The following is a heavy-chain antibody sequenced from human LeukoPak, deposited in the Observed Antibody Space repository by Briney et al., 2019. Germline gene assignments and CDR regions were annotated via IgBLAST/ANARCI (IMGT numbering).Heavy chain of an antibody. Sequence: GGSLRLSCAASGFTFTNYPMIWVRQAPGRGLTWVSGISGSGGSTYYADSVKGRFTISRDNPRSTLYLQMSSLRAEDTAVYYCARKMSGYAPFDCWGQGTLVTVSS. CDR3: ARKMSGYAPFDC. CDR2: ISGSGGST. D-gene: IGHD5-12*01. J-gene: IGHJ4*02. V-gene: IGHV3-23*01. CDR1: GFTFTNYP.